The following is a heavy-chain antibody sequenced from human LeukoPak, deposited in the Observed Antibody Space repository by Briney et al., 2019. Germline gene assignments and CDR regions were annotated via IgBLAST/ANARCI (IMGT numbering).Heavy chain of an antibody. D-gene: IGHD1-26*01. CDR3: ARDRGSYFSDAFDI. Sequence: GASVKVSCKASGYTFTGYYMHWVRQAPGQGLEWMGWINPNSGGTNYAQKFQGRVTMTRDTSISTAYMELSRLRSGDTAVYYCARDRGSYFSDAFDIWGQGTMVTVSS. CDR2: INPNSGGT. J-gene: IGHJ3*02. CDR1: GYTFTGYY. V-gene: IGHV1-2*02.